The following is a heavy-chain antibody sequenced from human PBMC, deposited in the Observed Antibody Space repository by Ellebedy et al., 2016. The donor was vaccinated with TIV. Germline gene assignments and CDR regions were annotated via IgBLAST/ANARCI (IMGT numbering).Heavy chain of an antibody. CDR3: AKGHTASFFYLFDS. CDR1: GFTAFNFA. CDR2: VGGGDDRT. J-gene: IGHJ5*01. Sequence: GESLKISCEASGFTAFNFAMSWVRQAPGKGLEWVSAVGGGDDRTFYADAVKGRFTISRDNSKNTVTLQMQSLRDEDTALYYCAKGHTASFFYLFDSWGQGTLVTVSS. V-gene: IGHV3-23*01. D-gene: IGHD2-2*01.